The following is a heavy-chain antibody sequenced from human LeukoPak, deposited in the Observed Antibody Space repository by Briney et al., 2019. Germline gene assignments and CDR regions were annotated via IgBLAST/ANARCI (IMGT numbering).Heavy chain of an antibody. CDR2: IIAIFGTA. CDR1: GGTFSNYA. Sequence: GASVKVSCKASGGTFSNYAISWVRQAPGQGLEWMGGIIAIFGTANYAQKFQGRVTITADKSTSTAYMELSSLRSEDTAVYYCARGGGYSGYDNNPAIYFDYWGQGTLVTVSS. V-gene: IGHV1-69*06. J-gene: IGHJ4*02. D-gene: IGHD5-12*01. CDR3: ARGGGYSGYDNNPAIYFDY.